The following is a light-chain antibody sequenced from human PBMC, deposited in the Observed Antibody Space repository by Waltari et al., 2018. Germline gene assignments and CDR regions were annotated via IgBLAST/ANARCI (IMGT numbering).Light chain of an antibody. CDR3: SSYSRSSTFYV. CDR1: TSDVGGYNY. V-gene: IGLV2-14*03. CDR2: DVR. Sequence: QSALTQPASVSGSPGQSITISCTGTTSDVGGYNYVSWYQQHPGKAPKLMIYDVRKRPAGVSDRFSGSKSGNTASLTISGLQTEDEADYYCSSYSRSSTFYVFGTGTKVTVL. J-gene: IGLJ1*01.